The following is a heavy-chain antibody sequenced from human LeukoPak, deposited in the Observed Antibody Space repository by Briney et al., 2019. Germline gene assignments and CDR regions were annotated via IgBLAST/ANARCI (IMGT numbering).Heavy chain of an antibody. Sequence: GGSLRLSCAASGFTFSSYWMSWVRQAPGKGLEWVANIKQDGTEKYYVDSVRGRFTISRDNAQNSLYLQMNNLGAEDTAVYYCARDNSYGHFDYWGQGTLVTVSS. J-gene: IGHJ4*02. CDR3: ARDNSYGHFDY. CDR1: GFTFSSYW. CDR2: IKQDGTEK. V-gene: IGHV3-7*01. D-gene: IGHD5-18*01.